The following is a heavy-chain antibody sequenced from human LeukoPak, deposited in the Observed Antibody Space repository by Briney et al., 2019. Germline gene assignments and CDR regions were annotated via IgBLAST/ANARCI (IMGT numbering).Heavy chain of an antibody. D-gene: IGHD3-22*01. V-gene: IGHV1-69*13. J-gene: IGHJ4*02. CDR2: IIPIFGTA. Sequence: ASVKVSCKASGGTFSSYAISWVRQAPGQGLEWMGGIIPIFGTANYAQKFQGRVTITADESTSTAYIELSSLRSEDTAVYYCARDKGYYDSSEDWGQGTLVTVSS. CDR3: ARDKGYYDSSED. CDR1: GGTFSSYA.